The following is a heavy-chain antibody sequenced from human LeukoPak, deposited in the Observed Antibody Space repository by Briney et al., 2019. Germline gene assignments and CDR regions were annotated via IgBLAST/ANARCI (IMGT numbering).Heavy chain of an antibody. J-gene: IGHJ6*03. CDR3: AATPSASWYSSSWYNDYYYYYYLDV. V-gene: IGHV1-69*05. CDR1: GGTFSSYA. Sequence: SVKVSCKASGGTFSSYAISWVRQAPGQGLEWMGGIIPIFGTANYAQKFQGRVTITTDESTSTAYMELSSLGSEDTAVYYCAATPSASWYSSSWYNDYYYYYYLDVWGKGTTVTVSS. CDR2: IIPIFGTA. D-gene: IGHD6-13*01.